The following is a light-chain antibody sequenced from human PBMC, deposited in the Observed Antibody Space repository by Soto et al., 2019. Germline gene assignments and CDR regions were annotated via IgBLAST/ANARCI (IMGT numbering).Light chain of an antibody. CDR1: QSLSSSSY. J-gene: IGKJ2*01. CDR2: GAS. V-gene: IGKV3-20*01. Sequence: EIVLTQSPGTLSLSPGERATLSCRASQSLSSSSYLAWYQQKPGQDPRLLIYGASSRATGIPDRFSGSGSATEFALTISRLEPQDVAVYYCQQYGSSPSYTFGQGTKLEIK. CDR3: QQYGSSPSYT.